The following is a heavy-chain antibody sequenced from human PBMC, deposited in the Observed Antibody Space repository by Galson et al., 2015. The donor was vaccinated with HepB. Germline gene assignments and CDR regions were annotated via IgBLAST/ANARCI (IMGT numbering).Heavy chain of an antibody. CDR1: GYTFGDSG. V-gene: IGHV1-18*01. Sequence: SVKVSCKAPGYTFGDSGIIWVRQAPGQGLEWMGWISPYNANTNYAQKFRGRVTLTTVTSTTTAYMELSSLRSDDTAIYYCAREGSYCIGDACYYYFDYWGQGSLVTVSS. J-gene: IGHJ4*02. CDR3: AREGSYCIGDACYYYFDY. D-gene: IGHD2-15*01. CDR2: ISPYNANT.